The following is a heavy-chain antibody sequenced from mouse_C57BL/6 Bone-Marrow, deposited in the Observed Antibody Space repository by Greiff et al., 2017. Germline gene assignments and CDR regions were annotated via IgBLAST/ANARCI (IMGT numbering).Heavy chain of an antibody. Sequence: EVQGVESGGGLVKPGGSLKLSCAASGFTFSDYGMHWVRQAPETGLEWVAYISSGSSTIYYAATVKGRFTISRDNAKTTLFLQMTSLRSEDTAMYYCSVSGTGLGWGQGTTLTVSS. V-gene: IGHV5-17*01. D-gene: IGHD3-3*01. CDR2: ISSGSSTI. CDR3: SVSGTGLG. J-gene: IGHJ2*01. CDR1: GFTFSDYG.